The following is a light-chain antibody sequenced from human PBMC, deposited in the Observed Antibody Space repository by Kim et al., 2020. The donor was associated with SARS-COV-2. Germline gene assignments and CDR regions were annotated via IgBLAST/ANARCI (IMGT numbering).Light chain of an antibody. J-gene: IGKJ4*01. CDR1: QDISSS. Sequence: ASVGDRVTITCRASQDISSSFAWYQQKPGKAPNLLIYDASTLQSGVPSRFSGSGSGTEFALTISSLQPEDFATYYCQQLNYNPLAFGGGTKVDIK. CDR2: DAS. V-gene: IGKV1-9*01. CDR3: QQLNYNPLA.